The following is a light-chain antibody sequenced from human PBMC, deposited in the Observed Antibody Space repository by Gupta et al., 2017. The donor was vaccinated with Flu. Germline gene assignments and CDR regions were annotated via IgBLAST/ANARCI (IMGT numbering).Light chain of an antibody. CDR3: QQCSNWST. Sequence: MLTQSPATLSLSPGESATLSCRASESVRSNLAWYQRKVGQAPRLLLYDASKRATGIPARFSGSGSGTDFTLTISSLEPGDSAVYYCQQCSNWSTFGGGTKVEIK. CDR1: ESVRSN. V-gene: IGKV3-11*01. J-gene: IGKJ4*01. CDR2: DAS.